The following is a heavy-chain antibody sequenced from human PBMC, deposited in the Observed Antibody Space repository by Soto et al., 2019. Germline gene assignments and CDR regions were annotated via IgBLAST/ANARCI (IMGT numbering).Heavy chain of an antibody. Sequence: TGGSLRLSCAASGFTFSSYAMHWVRQAPGKGLEWVALISYDGSDKDYADSVKGRFTISRDNSRNTLFLQMNSLRAEDTAVYYCARDYYKYYDSSGYYRSPAYWGQGTLVTVPQ. V-gene: IGHV3-30-3*01. J-gene: IGHJ4*02. CDR3: ARDYYKYYDSSGYYRSPAY. D-gene: IGHD3-22*01. CDR1: GFTFSSYA. CDR2: ISYDGSDK.